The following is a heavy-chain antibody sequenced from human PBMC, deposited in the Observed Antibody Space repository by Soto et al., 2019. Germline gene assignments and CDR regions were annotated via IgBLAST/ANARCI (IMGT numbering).Heavy chain of an antibody. CDR2: IYYSGST. D-gene: IGHD3-3*01. Sequence: SETLSLTCTVSGGSISSGGYYWSWIRQHPGKGLEWIGYIYYSGSTYYNPSLKSRVTISVDTSKNQFSLKLGSVTAADTAVYYCASSVRAEFLEALMDVWGKGTTVTVSS. J-gene: IGHJ6*03. V-gene: IGHV4-31*03. CDR1: GGSISSGGYY. CDR3: ASSVRAEFLEALMDV.